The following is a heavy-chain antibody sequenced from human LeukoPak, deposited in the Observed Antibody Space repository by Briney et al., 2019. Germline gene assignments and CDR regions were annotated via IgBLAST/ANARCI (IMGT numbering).Heavy chain of an antibody. V-gene: IGHV3-30-3*01. CDR2: ISYDGSNK. Sequence: PGRSLRLSCAASGFTFSSYAMHWVRQAPGKGLEWVAVISYDGSNKYYADSVKGRFTISRDNSKNTLYLQMNSLRAEDTAVYYCAIDAFDIWGQGTMVTVSS. CDR1: GFTFSSYA. CDR3: AIDAFDI. J-gene: IGHJ3*02.